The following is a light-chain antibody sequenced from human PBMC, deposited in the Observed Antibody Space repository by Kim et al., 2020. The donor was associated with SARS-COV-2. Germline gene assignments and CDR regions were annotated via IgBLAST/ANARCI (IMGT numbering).Light chain of an antibody. Sequence: DIQMTQSPSSLSASVGDRVTITCRASQGISSWLAWYQLKPGTAPKPLIYAASSLQTGVPSRFSGSGSGTDFTLTISSLQPEDFATYYCQQYNSYPRTFGQGTKVDIK. CDR3: QQYNSYPRT. CDR2: AAS. V-gene: IGKV1D-16*01. CDR1: QGISSW. J-gene: IGKJ1*01.